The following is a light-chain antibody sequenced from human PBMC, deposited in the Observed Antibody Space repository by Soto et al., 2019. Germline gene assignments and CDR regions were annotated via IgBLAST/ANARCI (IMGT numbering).Light chain of an antibody. CDR1: NIGSKR. V-gene: IGLV3-21*04. CDR3: QVWDITTDHYV. CDR2: YDS. Sequence: SYEPTQPPSVSVAPEKTARITCGGNNIGSKRVHWYRQKPGQAPVLVIYYDSDRPSGIPERFSGSNSGNTATLTISRVEAGDEADYYCQVWDITTDHYVFGTGTKLTVL. J-gene: IGLJ1*01.